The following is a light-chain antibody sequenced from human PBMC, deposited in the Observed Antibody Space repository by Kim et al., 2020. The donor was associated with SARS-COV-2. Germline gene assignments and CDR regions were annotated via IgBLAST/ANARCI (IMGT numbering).Light chain of an antibody. CDR2: DTR. Sequence: PGGTVTLTCGSGTGAVTSGHHPYWIKQKPGQAPRTLIYDTRNKHSWTPARFSGSLLGGNAALTLSGALPEDEAEYYCLLYFNGYRIFGGGTQLTVL. V-gene: IGLV7-46*01. J-gene: IGLJ2*01. CDR3: LLYFNGYRI. CDR1: TGAVTSGHH.